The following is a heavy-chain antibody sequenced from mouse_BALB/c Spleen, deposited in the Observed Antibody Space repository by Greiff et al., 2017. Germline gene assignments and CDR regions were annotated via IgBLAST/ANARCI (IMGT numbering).Heavy chain of an antibody. CDR3: ARSITTVVANAMDY. V-gene: IGHV3-8*02. CDR1: GDSITSGY. CDR2: ISYSGST. Sequence: EVQLQESGPSLVKPSQTLSLTCSVTGDSITSGYWNWIRKFPGNKLEYMGYISYSGSTYYNPSLKSRISITRDTSKNQHYLQLNSVTTEDTATYYCARSITTVVANAMDYWGQGTSVTVSS. J-gene: IGHJ4*01. D-gene: IGHD1-1*01.